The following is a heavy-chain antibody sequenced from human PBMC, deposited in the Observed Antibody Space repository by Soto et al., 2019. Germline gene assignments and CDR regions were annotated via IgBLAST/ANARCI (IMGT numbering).Heavy chain of an antibody. V-gene: IGHV5-51*01. CDR1: GYSFTSYW. J-gene: IGHJ6*02. Sequence: GASLKISCKGSGYSFTSYWIGWVRQMPVKGLEWMGITYPGDSDTRYSPSSQGQVTISADKSISTAYLQWSSLEASATAVYYRTSKKMYAFWSCYSARVYYYYGMDVSGQGATVTVSS. D-gene: IGHD3-3*01. CDR3: TSKKMYAFWSCYSARVYYYYGMDV. CDR2: TYPGDSDT.